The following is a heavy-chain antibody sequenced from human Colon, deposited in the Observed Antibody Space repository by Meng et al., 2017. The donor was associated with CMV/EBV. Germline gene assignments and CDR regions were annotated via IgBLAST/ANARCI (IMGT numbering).Heavy chain of an antibody. Sequence: KADGDKFGMYGITWVRQVPGQGLEGVGWISAENGNTNYAQKFQGRVTVTTDTSTKTAYMELRGLKSDDSAVYYCARAGAAVTTHFDLWGQGTLVTVSS. CDR2: ISAENGNT. CDR3: ARAGAAVTTHFDL. D-gene: IGHD4-17*01. CDR1: GDKFGMYG. J-gene: IGHJ4*02. V-gene: IGHV1-18*01.